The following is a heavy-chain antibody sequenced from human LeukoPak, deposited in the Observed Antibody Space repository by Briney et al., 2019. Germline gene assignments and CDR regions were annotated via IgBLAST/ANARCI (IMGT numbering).Heavy chain of an antibody. J-gene: IGHJ5*02. Sequence: GGSLRLSCAASGFTFSSYGMHWVRQAPGKGLEWVAFIRYDGSNKYYADSMKGRFTISRDNSKNTLYLQMNSLRAEDTAVYYCAKVLAVPAGIPNWFDPWGQGTLVTVSS. CDR2: IRYDGSNK. V-gene: IGHV3-30*02. CDR1: GFTFSSYG. CDR3: AKVLAVPAGIPNWFDP. D-gene: IGHD2-2*02.